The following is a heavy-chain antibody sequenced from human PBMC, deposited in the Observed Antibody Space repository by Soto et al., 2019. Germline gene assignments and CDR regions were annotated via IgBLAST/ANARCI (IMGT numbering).Heavy chain of an antibody. J-gene: IGHJ5*02. CDR2: ISYDGSNK. CDR3: ARGGMRLRSWWFDP. Sequence: GGSLRLSCAASGFTFSSYAMHWVRQAPGKGLEWVAVISYDGSNKYYADSVKGRFTISRDNSKNTLYLQMNSLRAEDTAVYYCARGGMRLRSWWFDPWGQGTLVTVSS. CDR1: GFTFSSYA. V-gene: IGHV3-30-3*01. D-gene: IGHD5-12*01.